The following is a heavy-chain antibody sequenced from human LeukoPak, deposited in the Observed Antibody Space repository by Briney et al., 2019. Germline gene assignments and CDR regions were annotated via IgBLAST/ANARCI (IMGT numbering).Heavy chain of an antibody. CDR2: ISSSSSAI. J-gene: IGHJ4*02. Sequence: GGSLRLSCAASGFTFSSYSTNWVRQAPGKGLEWISYISSSSSAIYYADSVKGRFTISRDNAKNSLYLQMNSLRDEDTAVYYCVRDRFYSFDYWGQGTLVTVSS. CDR1: GFTFSSYS. CDR3: VRDRFYSFDY. V-gene: IGHV3-48*02.